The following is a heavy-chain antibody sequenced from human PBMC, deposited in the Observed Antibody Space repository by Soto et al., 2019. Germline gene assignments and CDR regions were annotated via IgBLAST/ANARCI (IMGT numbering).Heavy chain of an antibody. CDR2: IWYDGSIK. V-gene: IGHV3-33*01. CDR1: GFTFNTYA. Sequence: QVQLVESGGGVVQPGRSLRLFCGTSGFTFNTYAMHWVRQAPGKGLEWVAVIWYDGSIKYYADSVKGRFTISRDNSENTLYLQVNSLRADDTAVYYCARGPPYSSSWYWYLDLWGRGTLVTVSS. CDR3: ARGPPYSSSWYWYLDL. J-gene: IGHJ2*01. D-gene: IGHD6-13*01.